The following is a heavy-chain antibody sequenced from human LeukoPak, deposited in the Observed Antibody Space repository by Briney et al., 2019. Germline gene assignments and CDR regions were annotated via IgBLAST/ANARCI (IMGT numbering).Heavy chain of an antibody. CDR2: ISSSSSYI. Sequence: GGSLRLSCATSGFNFDRYTIHWVRQAPGKGLEWVSSISSSSSYIYYADSVKGRFTISRDNAKNSLYLQMDSLRAEDTAVYYCASGIAAAGRFDYWGQGTLVTVSS. J-gene: IGHJ4*02. D-gene: IGHD6-13*01. CDR3: ASGIAAAGRFDY. CDR1: GFNFDRYT. V-gene: IGHV3-21*01.